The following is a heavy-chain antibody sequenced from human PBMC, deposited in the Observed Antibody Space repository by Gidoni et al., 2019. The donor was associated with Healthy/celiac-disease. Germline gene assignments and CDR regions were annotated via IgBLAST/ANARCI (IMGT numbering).Heavy chain of an antibody. CDR3: AGLIAAAGFITY. D-gene: IGHD6-13*01. CDR1: GCSISSSSYY. J-gene: IGHJ4*02. CDR2: IYYSGRT. V-gene: IGHV4-39*01. Sequence: QLQLQESGPELVKPSETLSLTCTVSGCSISSSSYYWDGIRQPPRKVLEWIGSIYYSGRTYYNPALKSRVTISVDTSKHQFSLKLSAATAADTAVYYCAGLIAAAGFITYWGQGTLVTVSS.